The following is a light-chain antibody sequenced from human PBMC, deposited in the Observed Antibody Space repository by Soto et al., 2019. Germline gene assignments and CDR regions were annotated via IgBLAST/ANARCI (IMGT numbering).Light chain of an antibody. CDR1: QDIRNH. CDR2: DAS. CDR3: QQYLNVLT. Sequence: DIQMPQSPSSLSASVGDRITITCQARQDIRNHLNWYKQKPGKAPKILIYDASNLEAGVPSRFGGSGSGTDFTFTISSLHPEDIATYYCQQYLNVLTFGGGTKVEIK. V-gene: IGKV1-33*01. J-gene: IGKJ4*02.